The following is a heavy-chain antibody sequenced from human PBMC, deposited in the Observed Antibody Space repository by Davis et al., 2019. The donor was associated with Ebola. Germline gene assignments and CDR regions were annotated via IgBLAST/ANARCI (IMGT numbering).Heavy chain of an antibody. D-gene: IGHD1-26*01. V-gene: IGHV1-3*01. CDR3: ARGPWELLPLDY. Sequence: ASVKVSCKASGGTFSSYAISWVRQAPGQRLEWMGWINAGNGNTKYSQKFQGRVTITRDTSASTAYMELSSLRSEDTAVYYCARGPWELLPLDYWGQGTLVTVSS. CDR1: GGTFSSYA. J-gene: IGHJ4*02. CDR2: INAGNGNT.